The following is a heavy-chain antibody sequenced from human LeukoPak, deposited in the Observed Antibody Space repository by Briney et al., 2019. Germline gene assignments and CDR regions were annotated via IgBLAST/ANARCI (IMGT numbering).Heavy chain of an antibody. CDR1: GFTFSDYY. J-gene: IGHJ4*02. CDR2: ISSSGSTV. D-gene: IGHD6-19*01. V-gene: IGHV3-11*04. CDR3: ARDPYSSGWYDY. Sequence: PGGSLRLSCAASGFTFSDYYMSWIRQAPGKGLEWVSYISSSGSTVYYADSVKGRFTISRDNAKKSLYLQMNSLRAEDTAVYYCARDPYSSGWYDYWGQGTLVTVSS.